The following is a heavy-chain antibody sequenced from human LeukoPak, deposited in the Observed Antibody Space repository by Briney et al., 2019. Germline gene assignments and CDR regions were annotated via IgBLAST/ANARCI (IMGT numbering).Heavy chain of an antibody. CDR2: IRYDGSNK. CDR1: GFTFSSYD. Sequence: GGSLRLSCAASGFTFSSYDMHCVRQAPGKGLEWVALIRYDGSNKYYADSVKGRFSISRDNAKNSLYLQMNSLRAEDTALYHCARGSGGSPLAEYFQHWGQGTLVTVSS. J-gene: IGHJ1*01. V-gene: IGHV3-30*02. D-gene: IGHD2-8*02. CDR3: ARGSGGSPLAEYFQH.